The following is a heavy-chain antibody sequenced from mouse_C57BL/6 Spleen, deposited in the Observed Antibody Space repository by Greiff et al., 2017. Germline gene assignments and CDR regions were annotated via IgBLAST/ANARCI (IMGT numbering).Heavy chain of an antibody. V-gene: IGHV5-9-1*02. CDR2: ISSGGDYI. D-gene: IGHD2-5*01. Sequence: EVQLVESGEGLVKPGGSLKLSCAASGFTFSSYAMSWVRQTPEKRLEWVAYISSGGDYIYYADTVKGRFTISRDNARNTLYLQMSSLKSEDTAMYECTNRTYYSNHRWYFDVWGTGTTVTVSS. CDR3: TNRTYYSNHRWYFDV. CDR1: GFTFSSYA. J-gene: IGHJ1*03.